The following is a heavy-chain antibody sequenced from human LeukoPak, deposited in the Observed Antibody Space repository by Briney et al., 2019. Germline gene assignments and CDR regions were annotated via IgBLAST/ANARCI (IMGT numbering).Heavy chain of an antibody. CDR3: AKGDPS. CDR2: IRYDGSDK. V-gene: IGHV3-30*02. Sequence: GGSLRLSCAASGFNFTNYDMHWVRQAPGKGLEWVAFIRYDGSDKYYADSVKGRFTISRDNSKNPLYLQMNSLRTEDTAVYYCAKGDPSWGQGTLVTVSS. CDR1: GFNFTNYD. J-gene: IGHJ5*02. D-gene: IGHD2-21*02.